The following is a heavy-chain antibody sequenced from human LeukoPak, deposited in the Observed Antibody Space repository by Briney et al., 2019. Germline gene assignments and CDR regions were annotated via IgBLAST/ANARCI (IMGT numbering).Heavy chain of an antibody. CDR3: ARDGYYDILTGYSPSFDY. J-gene: IGHJ4*02. CDR1: GYTFTGYY. Sequence: ASVKVSCKASGYTFTGYYMHWVRQAPGQGLEWMGWINPNSGGTNYAQKFQGRVTMTRDTSISTAYMELSRLRSDDTAVYYCARDGYYDILTGYSPSFDYWGQGTLVTVSS. V-gene: IGHV1-2*02. D-gene: IGHD3-9*01. CDR2: INPNSGGT.